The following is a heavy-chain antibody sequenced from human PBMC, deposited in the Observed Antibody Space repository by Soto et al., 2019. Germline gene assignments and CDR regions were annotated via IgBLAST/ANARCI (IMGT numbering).Heavy chain of an antibody. J-gene: IGHJ6*02. CDR3: AKRILDTTLDTRYSYHYGMDV. CDR1: GFTFSSYA. Sequence: EVQLLESGGGLVQPGGSLRLSCAASGFTFSSYAMSWVRQAPGKGLEWVSGISGSGGSTYDADSVKGRFTISRDNSKKMLYLQMNSLRDEETAVYYCAKRILDTTLDTRYSYHYGMDVWGQGTTVTVSS. V-gene: IGHV3-23*01. CDR2: ISGSGGST. D-gene: IGHD5-18*01.